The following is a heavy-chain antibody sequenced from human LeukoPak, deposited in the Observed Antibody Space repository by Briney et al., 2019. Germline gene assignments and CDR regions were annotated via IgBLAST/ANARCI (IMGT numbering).Heavy chain of an antibody. CDR3: ARLYYSNHVVLFDY. J-gene: IGHJ4*02. D-gene: IGHD4-11*01. Sequence: SQTLSLTCTVSGGSISSGDYYWSWIRQPPGKGLEWIGCIYYSGSTYYNPSLKSRVTISVDTSKNQFSLKLSSVTAADTAVYYCARLYYSNHVVLFDYWGQGTLVTVSS. CDR1: GGSISSGDYY. V-gene: IGHV4-30-4*01. CDR2: IYYSGST.